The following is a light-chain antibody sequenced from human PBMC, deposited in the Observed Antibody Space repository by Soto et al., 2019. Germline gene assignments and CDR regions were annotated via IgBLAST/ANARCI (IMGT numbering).Light chain of an antibody. J-gene: IGLJ2*01. CDR2: GVT. CDR3: QSYDSSLSGSV. CDR1: GSDIGAYNF. Sequence: QSALAQPPSASGSPGQSVTISCTGSGSDIGAYNFVSWYQQHPGKAPKLMIFGVTERPSGVPDRFSGSKSGNTASLTVSGLQADDEAIYYCQSYDSSLSGSVFGGGTKLTVL. V-gene: IGLV2-8*01.